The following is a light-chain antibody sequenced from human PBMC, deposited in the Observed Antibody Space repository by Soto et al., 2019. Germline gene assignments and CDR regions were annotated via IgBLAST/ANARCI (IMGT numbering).Light chain of an antibody. V-gene: IGKV1-12*01. J-gene: IGKJ2*01. CDR1: QSISSW. CDR3: QQANSFPYT. CDR2: VGT. Sequence: DIQMTQSPSSVSASVGDRVTITCRASQSISSWLAWYQQKPGKAPKLLMYVGTSLQSGVPSRFSGSGSGTYFTLTISSLQPEDFATYYCQQANSFPYTFGQGTKLEIK.